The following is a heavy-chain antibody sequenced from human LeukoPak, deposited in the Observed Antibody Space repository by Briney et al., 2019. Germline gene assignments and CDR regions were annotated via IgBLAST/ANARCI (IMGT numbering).Heavy chain of an antibody. J-gene: IGHJ4*02. Sequence: SQTLSLTCAISGDSVSSNSAARNWIRQSPSRGLGWLGRTYYRSKWYNDYAVSVKSRITINPDTSKNQFSLQLNSVTPEDTAVYYCAKGYCSSTSCYGSFDYWGQGTLVTVSS. CDR2: TYYRSKWYN. D-gene: IGHD2-2*01. CDR3: AKGYCSSTSCYGSFDY. V-gene: IGHV6-1*01. CDR1: GDSVSSNSAA.